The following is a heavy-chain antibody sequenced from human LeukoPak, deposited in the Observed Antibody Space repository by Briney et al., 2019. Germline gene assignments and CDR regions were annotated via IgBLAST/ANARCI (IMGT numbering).Heavy chain of an antibody. D-gene: IGHD5-12*01. CDR3: VRDGGVSGYDLLDY. Sequence: GGSLRLSCTASGFIVSNYWMTWVRQAPGKGLEWVAQINQDGSKEYYIDSVKARFSISRDNARNSLSLQMNSLRAEDTAVYYCVRDGGVSGYDLLDYWGQGTLVTVSS. CDR1: GFIVSNYW. V-gene: IGHV3-7*01. J-gene: IGHJ4*02. CDR2: INQDGSKE.